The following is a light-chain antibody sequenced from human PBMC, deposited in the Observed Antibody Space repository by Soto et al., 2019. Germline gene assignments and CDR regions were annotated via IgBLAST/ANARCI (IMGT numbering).Light chain of an antibody. J-gene: IGKJ2*01. CDR3: HQSYGFPHT. V-gene: IGKV1-39*01. Sequence: DIQMTQAPSSLSASVGDRVTITCRASQSISSYLNWYQQKPGKAPKLLIYAASSLQSGVPSRFSGSGSGTDFTLTISSLQPEDFATYWCHQSYGFPHTSGQGTKVDIK. CDR2: AAS. CDR1: QSISSY.